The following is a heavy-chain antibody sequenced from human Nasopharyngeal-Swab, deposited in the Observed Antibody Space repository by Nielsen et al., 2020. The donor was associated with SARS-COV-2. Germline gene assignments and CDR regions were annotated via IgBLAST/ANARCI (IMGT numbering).Heavy chain of an antibody. D-gene: IGHD6-6*01. CDR1: GFPFSSYA. J-gene: IGHJ5*02. Sequence: GFPFSSYALSWVRQAPGKGLEWVSAISGSGGSTYYADSVKGRFTISRDNSKNTLYLQMNSLRAEDTAVYYCAKDIAAYISGNWFDPWGQGTLVTVSS. CDR2: ISGSGGST. CDR3: AKDIAAYISGNWFDP. V-gene: IGHV3-23*01.